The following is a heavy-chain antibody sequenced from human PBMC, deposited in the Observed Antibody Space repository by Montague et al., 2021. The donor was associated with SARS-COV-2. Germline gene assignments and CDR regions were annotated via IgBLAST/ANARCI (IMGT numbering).Heavy chain of an antibody. Sequence: SLRLSCAASGFTFDDYAMHWVRQAPGKGLEWVSGISWNSGSIGYADSVKGRFTISRDNAKNSLYLQMNSLRAEDTALYYCTNEMTTVRAWGQGTLVTVSS. CDR2: ISWNSGSI. CDR1: GFTFDDYA. V-gene: IGHV3-9*01. D-gene: IGHD4-17*01. CDR3: TNEMTTVRA. J-gene: IGHJ5*02.